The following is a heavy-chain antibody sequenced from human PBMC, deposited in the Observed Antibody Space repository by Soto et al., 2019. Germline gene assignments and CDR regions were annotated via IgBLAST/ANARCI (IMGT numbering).Heavy chain of an antibody. CDR3: ARHSLALRKNNWFDP. D-gene: IGHD3-3*02. J-gene: IGHJ5*02. CDR2: IFYLGSS. V-gene: IGHV4-39*01. CDR1: GDSIISSDFY. Sequence: SETLSLTCTVSGDSIISSDFYWGWVRQPPGKGLEWIGSIFYLGSSYYNPSLKSRVTMSVDTSKNQFSLRLRSVTAADTALYFCARHSLALRKNNWFDPWGQGILVTVYS.